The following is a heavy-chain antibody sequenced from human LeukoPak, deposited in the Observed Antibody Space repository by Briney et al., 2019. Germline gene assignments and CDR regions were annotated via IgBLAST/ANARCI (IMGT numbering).Heavy chain of an antibody. V-gene: IGHV4-34*01. Sequence: SETLSLTCAVYGGSFSGYYWTWIRQPPGKGLEWIGEINHSGRINHSGSTKYNPSLKSRVTISVDTSKNQFSLRLSSVTAADTAVYYCANLRPSPRDYTYGMDVWGQGTTVTVSS. CDR2: INHSGRINHSGST. CDR1: GGSFSGYY. J-gene: IGHJ6*02. CDR3: ANLRPSPRDYTYGMDV.